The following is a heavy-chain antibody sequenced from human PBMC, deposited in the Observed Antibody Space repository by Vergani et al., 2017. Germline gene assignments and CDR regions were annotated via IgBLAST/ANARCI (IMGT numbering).Heavy chain of an antibody. V-gene: IGHV3-30*07. CDR3: ARGHTAMQNYFDY. D-gene: IGHD5-18*01. CDR2: ISYDGSNK. Sequence: QVQLVESGGGVVQPGRSLRLSCAASGFTFSSYAMHWVRQAPGKGLEWVAVISYDGSNKYYADSVKGRFTISRDNSKNTLYLQMNSLRAEDTAVYYCARGHTAMQNYFDYWGQGTLVTVSS. CDR1: GFTFSSYA. J-gene: IGHJ4*02.